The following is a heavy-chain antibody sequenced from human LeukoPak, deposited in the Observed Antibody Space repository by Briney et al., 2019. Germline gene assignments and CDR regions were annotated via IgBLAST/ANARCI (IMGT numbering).Heavy chain of an antibody. Sequence: GGSLRLSCAASGFTFSDFWMTWVRQTPGKGLEWVANIKEDGSETYHVDSVKGRFTISRDNTKNSLYLQMNSLRGDDTAVYYCVRDSRPGGAMGLYHNFDFWGQGTLVTVSS. D-gene: IGHD3-16*01. CDR3: VRDSRPGGAMGLYHNFDF. CDR2: IKEDGSET. CDR1: GFTFSDFW. V-gene: IGHV3-7*01. J-gene: IGHJ4*02.